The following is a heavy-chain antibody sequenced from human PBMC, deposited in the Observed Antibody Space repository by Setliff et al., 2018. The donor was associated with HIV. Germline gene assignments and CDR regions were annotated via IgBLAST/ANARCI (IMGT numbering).Heavy chain of an antibody. CDR1: GLSMSYNY. CDR3: ASEKKAWSVSDSFYEY. V-gene: IGHV4-59*01. CDR2: VHYSGST. Sequence: SETLSLTCTVSGLSMSYNYWTWIRQSPGRGLEWIGYVHYSGSTRYNPSLKSRVTISVDTSKKKFSLKLTSMTATDTAVYYCASEKKAWSVSDSFYEYWGQGVPVTVSS. J-gene: IGHJ4*02. D-gene: IGHD3-3*01.